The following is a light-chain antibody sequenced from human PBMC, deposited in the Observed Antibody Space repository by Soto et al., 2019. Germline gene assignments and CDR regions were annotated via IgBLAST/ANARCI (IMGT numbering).Light chain of an antibody. CDR2: EVS. CDR3: SSYTTSRTRV. V-gene: IGLV2-14*01. CDR1: STDVGRYRY. J-gene: IGLJ3*02. Sequence: QSALTQPASVSGSPGQSITISCTGTSTDVGRYRYVSWYQQHPGKVPKLMIYEVSNRPSGVSSRFSGSKSGNTASLTISGLQAEDEADYYCSSYTTSRTRVFGGGTKVTVL.